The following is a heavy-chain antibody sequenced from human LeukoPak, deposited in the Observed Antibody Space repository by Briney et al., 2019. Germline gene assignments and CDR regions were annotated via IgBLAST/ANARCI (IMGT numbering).Heavy chain of an antibody. J-gene: IGHJ3*02. CDR2: VYYSGST. V-gene: IGHV4-39*07. CDR3: ARAYDYVWGSYRYSGAFDI. D-gene: IGHD3-16*02. Sequence: SETLSLTCTVSGGSISSNSHYWGWIRQPPGKGLEWIGSVYYSGSTYYNPSLKSRVTISVDTSKNQFSLKLSSVTAADTAVYYCARAYDYVWGSYRYSGAFDIWGQGTMVTVSS. CDR1: GGSISSNSHY.